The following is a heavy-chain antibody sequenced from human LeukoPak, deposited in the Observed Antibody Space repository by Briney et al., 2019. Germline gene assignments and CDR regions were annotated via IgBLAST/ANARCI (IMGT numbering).Heavy chain of an antibody. D-gene: IGHD3-10*01. J-gene: IGHJ4*01. CDR1: GYTFTSYA. CDR3: ARDRAMVRGAMAY. Sequence: GASVKVSCKASGYTFTSYAVHWVRQAPGQRPEWMGWINAGNGNTRYSQNFQDRVNITRDRSASTAYMELSSLRSEDTAIYYCARDRAMVRGAMAYWGQGTLVTVSS. CDR2: INAGNGNT. V-gene: IGHV1-3*01.